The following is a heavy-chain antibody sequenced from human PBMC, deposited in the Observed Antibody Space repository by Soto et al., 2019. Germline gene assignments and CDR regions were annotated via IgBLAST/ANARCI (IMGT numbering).Heavy chain of an antibody. J-gene: IGHJ3*02. Sequence: DVQLVESGGDLVLLGRSLRLSCTASGFTFDAFAMHWVRQAPGKGLEWVSGISWNSGSIGYADPVKGRFTISRDNAKKSLYLEMNSLKTEDTALYYCAKTAPPYDSQGYYPFDIWGQGTLVSVSS. CDR3: AKTAPPYDSQGYYPFDI. V-gene: IGHV3-9*01. D-gene: IGHD3-22*01. CDR1: GFTFDAFA. CDR2: ISWNSGSI.